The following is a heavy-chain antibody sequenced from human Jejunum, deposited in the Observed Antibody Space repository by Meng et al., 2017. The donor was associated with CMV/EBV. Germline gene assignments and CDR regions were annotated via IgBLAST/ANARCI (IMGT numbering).Heavy chain of an antibody. CDR3: ARGPGD. D-gene: IGHD4-17*01. V-gene: IGHV3-74*01. CDR2: IKFDGTTT. Sequence: EVLLVESGGALVQPGVSLRLSCAASGFIFSGYWMHWVRQVPGKGLVWVSYIKFDGTTTYYADSVKGRFTISRDNAKNTLYLQMNDLRVEDMGLYYCARGPGDLGQGTLVTVSS. J-gene: IGHJ4*02. CDR1: GFIFSGYW.